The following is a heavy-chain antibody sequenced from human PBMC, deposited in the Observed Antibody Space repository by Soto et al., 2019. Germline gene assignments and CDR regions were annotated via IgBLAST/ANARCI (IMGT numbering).Heavy chain of an antibody. V-gene: IGHV4-38-2*02. D-gene: IGHD2-15*01. CDR1: GYSISSGYY. Sequence: SETLSLTCAVSGYSISSGYYWGWIRQPPGKGLEWIGSIYHSGSTYYNPSLKSRVTIPVDTSKNQFSLKLSSVTAADTAVYYCARDLKYCSGGSCYSGAFDIWGQGTMVTVSS. CDR3: ARDLKYCSGGSCYSGAFDI. CDR2: IYHSGST. J-gene: IGHJ3*02.